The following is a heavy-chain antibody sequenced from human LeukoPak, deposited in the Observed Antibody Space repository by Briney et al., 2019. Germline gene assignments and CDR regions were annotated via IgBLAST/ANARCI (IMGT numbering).Heavy chain of an antibody. J-gene: IGHJ4*02. CDR3: ARIKYGLYYFDY. CDR2: IKQDGSEK. CDR1: GFTFSSNW. V-gene: IGHV3-7*03. Sequence: GGSLRLSCAASGFTFSSNWMSWVRQAPGKGLEWVANIKQDGSEKYYVDSVKGRFTISRDNAKNSLYLQMNSLRAEDTAVYYCARIKYGLYYFDYWGQGTLVTVSS. D-gene: IGHD4-17*01.